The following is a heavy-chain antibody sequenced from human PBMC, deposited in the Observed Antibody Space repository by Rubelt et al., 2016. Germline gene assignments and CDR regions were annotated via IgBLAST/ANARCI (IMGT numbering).Heavy chain of an antibody. CDR1: GGSIRSTSYY. V-gene: IGHV4-39*01. Sequence: QLQLQESGPGLVKPSETLSLTCTVSGGSIRSTSYYWGWIRQPPGKGLEWIGSIYYRGNTYYNPSPKSGGPRSVDTSKNHCSLKLGSVTAADTAVYYCARHPGDAVAGHFDYWGQGTLVTVSS. J-gene: IGHJ4*02. CDR2: IYYRGNT. CDR3: ARHPGDAVAGHFDY. D-gene: IGHD6-19*01.